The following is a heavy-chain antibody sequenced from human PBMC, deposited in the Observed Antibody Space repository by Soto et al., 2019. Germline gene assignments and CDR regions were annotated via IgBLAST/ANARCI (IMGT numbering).Heavy chain of an antibody. J-gene: IGHJ4*02. CDR1: GFSLSTSGVG. Sequence: QITLKESGPTLEKPTQTLTLTCTFSGFSLSTSGVGVGWIRQPPGKALEWLALIYWDDDKRYSPSLKSRLTITQDTSKNQVVLTMTNMDPVDTATYYCAHYSVEVGSGITFDYWGQGTLVTVSS. CDR3: AHYSVEVGSGITFDY. CDR2: IYWDDDK. V-gene: IGHV2-5*02. D-gene: IGHD6-19*01.